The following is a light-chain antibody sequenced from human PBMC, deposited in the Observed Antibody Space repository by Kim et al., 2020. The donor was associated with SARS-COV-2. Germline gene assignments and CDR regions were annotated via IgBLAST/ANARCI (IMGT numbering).Light chain of an antibody. CDR2: GAS. CDR1: QSGSSAT. Sequence: SRGERATLSCRASQSGSSATLGWYQQKPGQAPRLLIYGASSRATGSPDRCSGSGSGTDFTLTISRLEPEDFAVYYCQQYGSSPRTFGQGTKVDIK. CDR3: QQYGSSPRT. V-gene: IGKV3-20*01. J-gene: IGKJ1*01.